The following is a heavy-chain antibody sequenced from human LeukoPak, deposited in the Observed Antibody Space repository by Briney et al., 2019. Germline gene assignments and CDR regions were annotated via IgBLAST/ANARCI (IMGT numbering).Heavy chain of an antibody. D-gene: IGHD3-10*01. Sequence: SETLSLTCTVSGGSISSSSYYWGWIRQPPGKGLEWIGSIYYSGSTYQNPSLKSRVTISVDTSKNQFSLKLSSVTAADTAVYYCARGLRKVRGVIITSFDYWGQGTLVTVSS. V-gene: IGHV4-39*07. J-gene: IGHJ4*02. CDR2: IYYSGST. CDR3: ARGLRKVRGVIITSFDY. CDR1: GGSISSSSYY.